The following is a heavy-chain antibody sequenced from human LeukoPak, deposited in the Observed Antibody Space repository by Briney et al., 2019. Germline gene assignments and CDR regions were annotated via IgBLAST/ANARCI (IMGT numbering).Heavy chain of an antibody. V-gene: IGHV1-46*01. J-gene: IGHJ4*02. D-gene: IGHD6-19*01. CDR1: GYTFTSYY. CDR2: INPSGGST. Sequence: ASVKVSCKVSGYTFTSYYMHWVRQAPGQGLEWMGIINPSGGSTSYAQKFQGRVTMTRDTSTSTVYMELSSLRSEDTAVYYCARGSVDGRWYSSAKYYFDYWGQGTLVTVSS. CDR3: ARGSVDGRWYSSAKYYFDY.